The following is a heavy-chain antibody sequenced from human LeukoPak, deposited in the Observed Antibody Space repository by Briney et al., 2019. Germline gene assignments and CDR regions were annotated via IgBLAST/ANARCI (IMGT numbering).Heavy chain of an antibody. CDR2: ISSDGDST. Sequence: PGGSLRLSCSASGFTFSSYAMRWVRQAPGKGLEYISAISSDGDSTYLTDSVKGRFTISRDNGKNSLYLQMNSLRAEDTGVYYCARDSGSYPLDYWGQGTLVTVSS. CDR3: ARDSGSYPLDY. J-gene: IGHJ4*02. CDR1: GFTFSSYA. V-gene: IGHV3-64*04. D-gene: IGHD1-26*01.